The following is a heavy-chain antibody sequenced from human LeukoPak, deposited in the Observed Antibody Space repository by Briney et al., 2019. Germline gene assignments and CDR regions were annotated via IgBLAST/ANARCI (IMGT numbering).Heavy chain of an antibody. Sequence: GGSLRLSCAASGFTFSSYAMHWVRQAPGKGLEWVAVISYDGSNKYYADFVKGRFTISRDNSKNTLYLQMNSLRAEDTAVYYCARRNRDSSGYLFDYWGQGTLVTVSS. CDR3: ARRNRDSSGYLFDY. J-gene: IGHJ4*02. D-gene: IGHD3-22*01. CDR1: GFTFSSYA. V-gene: IGHV3-30*04. CDR2: ISYDGSNK.